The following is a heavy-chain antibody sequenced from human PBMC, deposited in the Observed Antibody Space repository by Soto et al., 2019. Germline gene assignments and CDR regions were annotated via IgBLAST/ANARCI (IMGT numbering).Heavy chain of an antibody. V-gene: IGHV1-58*01. Sequence: SVKVACKASGFTLTSSSVQWVRQARGQRLEWIGWIVVGSGNTNYAQKFQERVTITRDMSTSTAYMELSSLRSEDTAVYFCSSGVGAPTGGIVDYWAQGTLVIVSS. J-gene: IGHJ4*02. CDR2: IVVGSGNT. D-gene: IGHD1-26*01. CDR1: GFTLTSSS. CDR3: SSGVGAPTGGIVDY.